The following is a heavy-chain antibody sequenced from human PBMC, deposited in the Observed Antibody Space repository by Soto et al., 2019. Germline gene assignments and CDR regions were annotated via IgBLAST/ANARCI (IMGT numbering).Heavy chain of an antibody. CDR3: ARGSPYCSGGSCYGDGMDV. CDR2: ISSNGGST. V-gene: IGHV3-64*01. D-gene: IGHD2-15*01. CDR1: GFTFSSYA. Sequence: EVQLVESGGGLVQPGWSLRLSCAASGFTFSSYAMHWVRQAPGKGLEYVSAISSNGGSTYYANSVKGRFTISRDNSKNTLYLQMGSLRAEDMAVYYCARGSPYCSGGSCYGDGMDVWGQGTTVTVSS. J-gene: IGHJ6*02.